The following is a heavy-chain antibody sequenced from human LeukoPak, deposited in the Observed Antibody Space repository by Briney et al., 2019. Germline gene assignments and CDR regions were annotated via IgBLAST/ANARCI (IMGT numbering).Heavy chain of an antibody. V-gene: IGHV4-4*09. CDR3: ARHFRRDYSASGASQYYHCIDV. D-gene: IGHD3-10*01. CDR2: IYTSGST. CDR1: GGSMSYDY. Sequence: SETLSLTCTVSGGSMSYDYWSWIRQTPGMRLEWIGYIYTSGSTRYNPSLKSRVTISVDTSKNHFSLRLRSVTAADTAVYYCARHFRRDYSASGASQYYHCIDVWGKGTTVTVSS. J-gene: IGHJ6*03.